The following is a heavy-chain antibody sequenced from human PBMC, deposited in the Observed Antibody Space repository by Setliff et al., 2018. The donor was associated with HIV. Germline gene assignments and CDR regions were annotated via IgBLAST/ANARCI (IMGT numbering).Heavy chain of an antibody. Sequence: GGSLKLSCKALDYTFTTYWIGWVRQMPGEGLEWMGIIYPDDSNIRYNPSFQNQVTISADKSITTAYLQINNLKASDTATYYCARRDGRSMNAFQIWGPGTVVTVSS. CDR2: IYPDDSNI. V-gene: IGHV5-51*01. CDR1: DYTFTTYW. CDR3: ARRDGRSMNAFQI. J-gene: IGHJ3*01. D-gene: IGHD6-13*01.